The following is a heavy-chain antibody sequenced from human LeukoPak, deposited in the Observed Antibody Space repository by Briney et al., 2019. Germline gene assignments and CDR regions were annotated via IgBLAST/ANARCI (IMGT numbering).Heavy chain of an antibody. J-gene: IGHJ4*02. D-gene: IGHD1-26*01. CDR1: GFTFSTYW. Sequence: GGSLRLSCAVPGFTFSTYWMSWVRQAPGKGLEWVANIKQDGSEKYYVDSVKGRFTISRDNAKNSLYLQMNSLRVEDTAVYYCARGSLSSGSYLNYWGQGTLVTVS. CDR2: IKQDGSEK. CDR3: ARGSLSSGSYLNY. V-gene: IGHV3-7*01.